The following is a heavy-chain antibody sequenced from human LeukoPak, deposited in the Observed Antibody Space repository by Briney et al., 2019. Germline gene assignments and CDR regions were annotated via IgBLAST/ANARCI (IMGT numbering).Heavy chain of an antibody. Sequence: SETLSLTCTVSGGSISSSSYYWVWIRPPPGKGLEWIGSISYSGSTYYNPSLKSRVTISVDTSKNQFSLKLSSVTAADTAVYYCARVYYDFWKNYFDYWGQGTLVTVSS. CDR1: GGSISSSSYY. V-gene: IGHV4-39*01. J-gene: IGHJ4*01. CDR3: ARVYYDFWKNYFDY. D-gene: IGHD3-3*01. CDR2: ISYSGST.